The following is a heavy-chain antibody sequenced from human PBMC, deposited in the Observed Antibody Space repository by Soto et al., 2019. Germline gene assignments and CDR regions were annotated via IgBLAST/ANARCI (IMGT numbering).Heavy chain of an antibody. Sequence: GXSRRLSCVASGFTFGSYAMNWVRQAPGXGLEWVEVIXYDGSXKYYEESVKGRXTISRENSXKTLYLQMNSLRDEDTDVYYCARGLRGGDDFDIWGKGTMVTVSS. CDR2: IXYDGSXK. J-gene: IGHJ3*02. D-gene: IGHD3-10*01. V-gene: IGHV3-30*03. CDR1: GFTFGSYA. CDR3: ARGLRGGDDFDI.